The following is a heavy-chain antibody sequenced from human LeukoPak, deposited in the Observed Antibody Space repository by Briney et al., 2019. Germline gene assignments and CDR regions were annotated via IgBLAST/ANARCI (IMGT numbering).Heavy chain of an antibody. CDR2: INPNSGGT. Sequence: ASVKVSCKXSGYTFTGYYMHWVRQAPGQGLEWMGWINPNSGGTNYSQKFQGRVTMTRDTSISTAYMELGRLRSDDTAVYYCARANDYVWGSYRYYYYYYMDVWGKGTTVTVSS. CDR3: ARANDYVWGSYRYYYYYYMDV. D-gene: IGHD3-16*02. V-gene: IGHV1-2*02. CDR1: GYTFTGYY. J-gene: IGHJ6*03.